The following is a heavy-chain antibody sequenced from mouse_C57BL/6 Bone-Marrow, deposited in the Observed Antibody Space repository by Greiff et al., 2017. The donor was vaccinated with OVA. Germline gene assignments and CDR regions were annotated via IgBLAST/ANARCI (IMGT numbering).Heavy chain of an antibody. Sequence: VQLQQPGAELVMPGASVKLSCKASGYTFTSYWMHWVKQRPGQGLEWLGEIDPSDSYTNYNQKFKGKSTLTVDKSSSTAYMQLSSLTSEDSAVYYCARQGYLTWFAYWGQGTLVTVSA. J-gene: IGHJ3*01. V-gene: IGHV1-69*01. CDR2: IDPSDSYT. CDR3: ARQGYLTWFAY. D-gene: IGHD5-1-1*01. CDR1: GYTFTSYW.